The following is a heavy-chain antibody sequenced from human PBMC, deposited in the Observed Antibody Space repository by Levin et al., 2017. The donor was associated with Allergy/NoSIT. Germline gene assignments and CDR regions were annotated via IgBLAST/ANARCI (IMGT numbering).Heavy chain of an antibody. J-gene: IGHJ2*01. D-gene: IGHD4-23*01. CDR3: ARSRWEQRRVHGYFDL. CDR1: GGSFSSYY. CDR2: INHSRNI. V-gene: IGHV4-34*01. Sequence: SETLSLTCAVYGGSFSSYYWGWIRQPPGKGLEWIGEINHSRNINYNPSLKSRVTISVDTSKNQLSLKLSSVTAADTAVYHGARSRWEQRRVHGYFDLWGRGTPVTVSS.